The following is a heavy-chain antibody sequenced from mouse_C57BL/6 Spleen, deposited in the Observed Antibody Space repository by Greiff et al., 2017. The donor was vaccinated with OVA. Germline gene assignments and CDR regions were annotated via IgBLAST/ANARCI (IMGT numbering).Heavy chain of an antibody. CDR3: ARLLPYYAMDY. Sequence: QVQLQQSGAELMKPGASVKLSCKATGYTFTGYWIEWVKQRPGHGLEWIGEILPGSGSTNYNQKFKGKATLTVDKSSSTAYMQLSSLTSEDSAVYYCARLLPYYAMDYWGQGTSVTVSS. CDR2: ILPGSGST. CDR1: GYTFTGYW. V-gene: IGHV1-9*01. D-gene: IGHD2-3*01. J-gene: IGHJ4*01.